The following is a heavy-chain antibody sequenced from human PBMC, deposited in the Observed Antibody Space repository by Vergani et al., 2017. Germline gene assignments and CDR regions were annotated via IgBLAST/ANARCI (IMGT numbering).Heavy chain of an antibody. CDR2: IIPILGIA. CDR1: GGTFSSYT. Sequence: QVQLVQSGAEVKKPGSSVKVSCKASGGTFSSYTISWVRQAPGQGLEWMGRIIPILGIANYAQKVQGRVTITADKSTSTAYMELSSLLSEDTGVYYCARDPPNGSGSPPDYWGQGTLVTVSS. J-gene: IGHJ4*02. V-gene: IGHV1-69*08. CDR3: ARDPPNGSGSPPDY. D-gene: IGHD3-10*01.